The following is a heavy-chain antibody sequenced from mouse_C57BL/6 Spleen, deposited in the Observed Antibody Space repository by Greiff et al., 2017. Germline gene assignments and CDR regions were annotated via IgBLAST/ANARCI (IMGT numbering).Heavy chain of an antibody. CDR2: IDPANGNT. Sequence: VQLKQSVAELVRPGASVKLSCTASGFNIKNTYMHWVKQRPEQGLEWIGRIDPANGNTKYAPKFQGKDTITADPSSNTAYLQLSSLTSEDTAIYDCAKGDYSNYGYFDVWGTGTTVTGSS. D-gene: IGHD2-5*01. CDR1: GFNIKNTY. CDR3: AKGDYSNYGYFDV. V-gene: IGHV14-3*01. J-gene: IGHJ1*03.